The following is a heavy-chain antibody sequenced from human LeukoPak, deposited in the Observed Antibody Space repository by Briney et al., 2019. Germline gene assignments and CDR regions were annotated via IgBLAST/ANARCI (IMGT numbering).Heavy chain of an antibody. CDR3: ARGGYSSSWYGWYFDL. D-gene: IGHD6-13*01. CDR2: IYYSGST. Sequence: PSETLSLTCTVSGGSISSYYWSWIRQPPGKGLEWIGYIYYSGSTNYNPSLKSRVTISVDTSKNQFSLKLSSVTAADTAVYYCARGGYSSSWYGWYFDLWGRGTLVTVSS. V-gene: IGHV4-59*01. CDR1: GGSISSYY. J-gene: IGHJ2*01.